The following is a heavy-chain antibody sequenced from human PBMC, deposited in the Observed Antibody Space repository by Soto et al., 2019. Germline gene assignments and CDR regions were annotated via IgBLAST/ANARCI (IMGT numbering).Heavy chain of an antibody. CDR3: AIHGPDYGDYTRMDV. CDR1: GFTFSNYA. D-gene: IGHD4-17*01. V-gene: IGHV3-23*01. CDR2: ISGSGGDT. J-gene: IGHJ6*04. Sequence: GGSLRLSCAASGFTFSNYAMHWVRQAPGKGLEWVSVISGSGGDTYYADSVKGRFTISRDNSKNTLYLQMNSLRAEDTAVYYCAIHGPDYGDYTRMDVWGKGTTVTVSS.